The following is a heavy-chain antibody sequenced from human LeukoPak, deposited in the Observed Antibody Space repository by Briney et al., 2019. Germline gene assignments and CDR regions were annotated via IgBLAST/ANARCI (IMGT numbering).Heavy chain of an antibody. V-gene: IGHV4-59*08. CDR3: ARQQQWLAHNWFDP. D-gene: IGHD6-19*01. CDR1: GGSISGYY. Sequence: SETLSLTCTVSGGSISGYYWSWIRQPPGKGLEWIGSIYYSGSTDYNPSLKSRVIISVDTSKNQFSLKLSSVTAADTAVYYCARQQQWLAHNWFDPWGQGTLVTVSS. CDR2: IYYSGST. J-gene: IGHJ5*02.